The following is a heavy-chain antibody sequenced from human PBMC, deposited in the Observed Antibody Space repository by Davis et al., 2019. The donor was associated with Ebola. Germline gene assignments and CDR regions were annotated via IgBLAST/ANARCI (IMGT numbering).Heavy chain of an antibody. D-gene: IGHD3-22*01. Sequence: SETLSLTCTVSGGSVSSGSYYWGWIRQPPGKGLEWIGSFYYSGSTYYNPSLKSRVTISVDTSKNQFSLKLSSVTAADTAVYYCARSILSSGYDYWGQGTLVTVSS. CDR3: ARSILSSGYDY. J-gene: IGHJ4*02. CDR1: GGSVSSGSYY. CDR2: FYYSGST. V-gene: IGHV4-39*07.